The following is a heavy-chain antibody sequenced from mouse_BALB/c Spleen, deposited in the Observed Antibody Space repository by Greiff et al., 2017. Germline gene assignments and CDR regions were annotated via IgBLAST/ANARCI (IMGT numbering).Heavy chain of an antibody. J-gene: IGHJ4*01. Sequence: EVQVVESGGGLVKPGGSLKLSCAASGFAFSSYDMSWVRQTPEKRLEWVAYISSGGGSTYYPDTVKGRFTISRDNAKNTLYLQISSLKSEDTAMYYCARSPYRYGAMDYWGQGTSVTVSS. V-gene: IGHV5-12-1*01. D-gene: IGHD2-14*01. CDR3: ARSPYRYGAMDY. CDR2: ISSGGGST. CDR1: GFAFSSYD.